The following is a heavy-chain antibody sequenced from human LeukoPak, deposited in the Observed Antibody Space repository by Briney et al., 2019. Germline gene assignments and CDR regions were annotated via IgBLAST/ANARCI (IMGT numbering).Heavy chain of an antibody. D-gene: IGHD1-7*01. CDR3: ARDLTGTSRFDY. CDR1: GYTFTSYY. V-gene: IGHV1-46*01. CDR2: INPSGGST. Sequence: ASVTVSFKASGYTFTSYYMHWVRQAPGQGLEWMGIINPSGGSTSYAQKFQGRVTMTRDMSTSTVYMELSSLRSEDTAVYYCARDLTGTSRFDYWGQGTLVTVSS. J-gene: IGHJ4*02.